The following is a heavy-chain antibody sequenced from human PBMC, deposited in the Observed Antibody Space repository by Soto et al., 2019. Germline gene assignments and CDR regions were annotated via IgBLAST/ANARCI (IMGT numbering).Heavy chain of an antibody. V-gene: IGHV1-24*01. D-gene: IGHD6-13*01. CDR1: GYTLTELS. Sequence: GASVKVSCKVSGYTLTELSMHWVRQAPGKGLEWMGGFDPEDGETIYAQKFQGRVTMTEDTSTDTAYMELSSLRSEDTAVYYCATSGSIAAAEYYFDYWGQGTLVTVSS. CDR2: FDPEDGET. CDR3: ATSGSIAAAEYYFDY. J-gene: IGHJ4*02.